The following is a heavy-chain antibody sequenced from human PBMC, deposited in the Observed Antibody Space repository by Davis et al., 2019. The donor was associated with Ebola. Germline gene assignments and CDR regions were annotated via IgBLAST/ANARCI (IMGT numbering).Heavy chain of an antibody. CDR2: ISWNSGSI. D-gene: IGHD6-19*01. V-gene: IGHV3-9*01. J-gene: IGHJ4*02. Sequence: SLKISCAASGFTFDDYAMHWVRQAPGKGLEWVSGISWNSGSIGYADSVKGRFTISRDNAKNSLYLQMNSLRAEDTALYYCAKASGRGGYDLIWSSGWLFDYWGQGTLVTVSS. CDR3: AKASGRGGYDLIWSSGWLFDY. CDR1: GFTFDDYA.